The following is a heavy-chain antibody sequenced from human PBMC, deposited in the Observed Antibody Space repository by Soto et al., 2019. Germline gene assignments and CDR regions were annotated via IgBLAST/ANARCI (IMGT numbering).Heavy chain of an antibody. D-gene: IGHD2-21*02. CDR1: GFTFNSLS. V-gene: IGHV3-30*04. J-gene: IGHJ4*02. Sequence: QVQLVESGGGMVQPGTSLRLSCAASGFTFNSLSLHWVRQRPDKGLEWVAVISHDGRFTFYVDLVKGRFTVSRDNSKNTIYLQVNSLRAEDTAVYYCAREPYGDSQYFDYWGQGTLVTVSS. CDR2: ISHDGRFT. CDR3: AREPYGDSQYFDY.